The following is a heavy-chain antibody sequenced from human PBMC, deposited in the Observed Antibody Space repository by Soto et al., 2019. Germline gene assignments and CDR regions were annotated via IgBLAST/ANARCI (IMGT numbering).Heavy chain of an antibody. J-gene: IGHJ4*02. Sequence: QLQLQESGPGLVKPSQTLSLTCAVSGGSISSGGYSWSWIRQPPGKGLEWIGYIYHSGSTYYNPSRKSRITISADRSKNQFSLKLSSVTAADTAVYYCARGWGKDTPMTAWGQGTLVTVSS. CDR3: ARGWGKDTPMTA. CDR1: GGSISSGGYS. V-gene: IGHV4-30-2*01. D-gene: IGHD5-18*01. CDR2: IYHSGST.